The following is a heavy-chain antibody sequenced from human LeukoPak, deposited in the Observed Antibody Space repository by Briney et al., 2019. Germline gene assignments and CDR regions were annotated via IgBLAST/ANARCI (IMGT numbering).Heavy chain of an antibody. CDR3: ARLKLGAYFDL. J-gene: IGHJ2*01. Sequence: SETLSLTCAVYGVSFSGYYWSWIRQPPGKGLEWIGEINHSGSTNYNPSLKSRVTISVDTSKNQFSLKLTSVSAADTAVYYCARLKLGAYFDLWGRGTLVTVSS. CDR1: GVSFSGYY. V-gene: IGHV4-34*01. CDR2: INHSGST. D-gene: IGHD3-16*01.